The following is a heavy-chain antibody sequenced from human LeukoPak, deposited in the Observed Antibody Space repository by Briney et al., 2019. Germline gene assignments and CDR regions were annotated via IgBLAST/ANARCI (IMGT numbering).Heavy chain of an antibody. Sequence: GRSLRLSCAASGFTFSSYAMHWVRQAPGKGLEWVAVISYDGSNKYYADSVKGRFTISRDNSKNTLYLQMDSLKAEDTAVYYCAKDLRHDYGDYTFDYWGQGTLVTVSS. CDR1: GFTFSSYA. J-gene: IGHJ4*02. V-gene: IGHV3-30*04. CDR3: AKDLRHDYGDYTFDY. CDR2: ISYDGSNK. D-gene: IGHD4-17*01.